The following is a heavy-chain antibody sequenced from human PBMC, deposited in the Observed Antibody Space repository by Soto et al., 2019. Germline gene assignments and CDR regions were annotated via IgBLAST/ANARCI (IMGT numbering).Heavy chain of an antibody. D-gene: IGHD2-2*01. CDR2: MNPNSGNT. Sequence: ASVKVSCKASGYTFTSYDINWVRQATXQGLEWMGWMNPNSGNTGYAQKFQGRVTMTRNTSISTAYMELSSLRSEDTAVYYCARGLRVVPADRSIGYWGQGTLVTVSS. CDR3: ARGLRVVPADRSIGY. V-gene: IGHV1-8*01. CDR1: GYTFTSYD. J-gene: IGHJ4*02.